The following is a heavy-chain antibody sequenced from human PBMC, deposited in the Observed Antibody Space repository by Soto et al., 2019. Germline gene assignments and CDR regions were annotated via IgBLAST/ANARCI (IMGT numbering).Heavy chain of an antibody. Sequence: SETLSLTCSVLGDSISDTRYYWGWIRQSPEEGLEWIGSISHDGHAYYNPSLKSRVTLFADTSRNQFSLKMKSVTVADTALYFCARQGYGDYLGGNWFDPWGQGALVTVSS. CDR2: ISHDGHA. J-gene: IGHJ5*02. D-gene: IGHD4-17*01. V-gene: IGHV4-39*01. CDR1: GDSISDTRYY. CDR3: ARQGYGDYLGGNWFDP.